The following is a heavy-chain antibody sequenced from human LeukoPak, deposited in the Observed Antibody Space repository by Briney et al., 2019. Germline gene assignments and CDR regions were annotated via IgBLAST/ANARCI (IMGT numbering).Heavy chain of an antibody. D-gene: IGHD3-10*01. CDR2: INPNSGGT. V-gene: IGHV1-2*02. Sequence: ASVKVSCKASGYTFTGYYMHWVRQAPGQGLEWMGWINPNSGGTNYAQKFQGRVTMTRDTSISTAYMELSRLRSDDTAVYYCATNILVRDIINWFNPWGQGTLVTVSS. CDR1: GYTFTGYY. CDR3: ATNILVRDIINWFNP. J-gene: IGHJ5*02.